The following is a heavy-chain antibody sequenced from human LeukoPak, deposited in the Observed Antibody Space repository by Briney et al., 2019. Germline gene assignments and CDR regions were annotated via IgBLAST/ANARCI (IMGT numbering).Heavy chain of an antibody. CDR1: GFTFSSYT. CDR3: ARDEHLVDYYYYYMDV. Sequence: GGSLRLSCAASGFTFSSYTMNWVRQAPGKWLEWVSYISSSSSTIYYADSVKGRFTISRDNARNSLYLQMNSLRDEDTAVYYCARDEHLVDYYYYYMDVWGKGTTVTVSS. CDR2: ISSSSSTI. V-gene: IGHV3-48*02. J-gene: IGHJ6*03. D-gene: IGHD6-6*01.